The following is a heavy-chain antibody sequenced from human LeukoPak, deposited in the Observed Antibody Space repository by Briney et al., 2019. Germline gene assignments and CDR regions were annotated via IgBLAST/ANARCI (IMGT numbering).Heavy chain of an antibody. V-gene: IGHV4-30-4*08. D-gene: IGHD3-10*01. CDR1: GGSISSGDYY. Sequence: SRTLSLTCTVSGGSISSGDYYWSWIRQPPGKGLEWIGEINHSGSTNYNPSLKSRVTIPVDTSKNQFSLKLSSVTAADTAVYYCARGRLLWFGELDWGQGTLVTVSS. CDR3: ARGRLLWFGELD. CDR2: INHSGST. J-gene: IGHJ4*02.